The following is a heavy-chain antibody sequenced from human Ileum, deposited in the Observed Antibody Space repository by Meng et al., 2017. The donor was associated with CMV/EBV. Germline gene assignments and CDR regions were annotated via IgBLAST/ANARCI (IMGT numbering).Heavy chain of an antibody. J-gene: IGHJ5*01. D-gene: IGHD3-16*01. CDR1: GGAISGEY. Sequence: SGSGLVNLEQTPSATWSGSGGAISGEYWSWIRHGQRPGLDWVGKINHSESTNSYPSLTRQGPISVATGKTQFSLTLSLVTATDTAVYYCASMSRGSAAWFDSWGQGALVTVSS. CDR3: ASMSRGSAAWFDS. CDR2: INHSEST. V-gene: IGHV4-34*01.